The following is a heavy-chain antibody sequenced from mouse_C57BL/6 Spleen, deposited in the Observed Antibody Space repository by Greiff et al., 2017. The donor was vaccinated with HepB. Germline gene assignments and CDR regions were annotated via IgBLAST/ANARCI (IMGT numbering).Heavy chain of an antibody. CDR3: AGSYYDYDGVDY. CDR1: GYTFTSYW. J-gene: IGHJ2*01. CDR2: IHPNSGST. Sequence: VQLQQPGAELVKPGASVKLSCKASGYTFTSYWMHWVKQRPGQGLEWIGMIHPNSGSTNYNEKFKSKATLTVDKSSSTAYMQLSSLTSEDSAVYYCAGSYYDYDGVDYWGQGTTLTVSS. D-gene: IGHD2-4*01. V-gene: IGHV1-64*01.